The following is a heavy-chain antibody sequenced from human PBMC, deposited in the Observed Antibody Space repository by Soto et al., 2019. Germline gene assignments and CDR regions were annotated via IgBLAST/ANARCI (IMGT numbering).Heavy chain of an antibody. CDR2: IHHSGTT. CDR1: GYSISGGYC. J-gene: IGHJ6*02. Sequence: SETLSLTCAVSGYSISGGYCWGWIGQPPGKGLEWIGNIHHSGTTYYNPSLKSRVTISIDRSKNQFSLKLSSVTAADTAVYYCARAGDNMVRGVIIMNYYGMDVWGQGTTVT. CDR3: ARAGDNMVRGVIIMNYYGMDV. V-gene: IGHV4-38-2*01. D-gene: IGHD3-10*01.